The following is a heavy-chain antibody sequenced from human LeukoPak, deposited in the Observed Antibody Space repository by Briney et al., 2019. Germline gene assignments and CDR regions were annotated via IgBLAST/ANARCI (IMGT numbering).Heavy chain of an antibody. CDR2: IKQDGSEK. D-gene: IGHD2-8*01. J-gene: IGHJ6*03. CDR1: GFTFSSYS. V-gene: IGHV3-7*01. Sequence: GGSLRLSCAASGFTFSSYSMNWVRQAPGKGLEWVANIKQDGSEKNYVDSVKGRFTISRDNAKNSVDLQMNSLRVEDTAVYYCAKDRCSNGIGCYYYYMDVWGKGTTVTISS. CDR3: AKDRCSNGIGCYYYYMDV.